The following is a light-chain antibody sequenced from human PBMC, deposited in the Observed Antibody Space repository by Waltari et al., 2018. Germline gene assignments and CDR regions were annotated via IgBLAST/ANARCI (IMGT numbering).Light chain of an antibody. CDR1: SGHSSNA. CDR3: QTWGTGTWV. CDR2: VNSDGSH. Sequence: QPVLTQSPSASASLGASVKLTCTVSSGHSSNAIAWHQQQPDKGPRYLMKVNSDGSHSKGDGIPDRFSGSSSGAERYLTISSLQSEDEADYYCQTWGTGTWVFGGGTRLTVL. V-gene: IGLV4-69*01. J-gene: IGLJ3*02.